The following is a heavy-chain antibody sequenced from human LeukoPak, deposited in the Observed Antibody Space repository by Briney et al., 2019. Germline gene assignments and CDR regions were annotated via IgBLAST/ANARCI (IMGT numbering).Heavy chain of an antibody. CDR1: GFTFRSYT. V-gene: IGHV3-23*01. D-gene: IGHD1-14*01. CDR3: AKASIGGSAYDV. Sequence: GGSLRLSCAASGFTFRSYTMGWVRQAPGKGLDWVSDINQNGDATYYADSVRGRFTISRDNSRSILYLQMSSLRDEDTALYYCAKASIGGSAYDVWGQGTMVTVSS. J-gene: IGHJ3*01. CDR2: INQNGDAT.